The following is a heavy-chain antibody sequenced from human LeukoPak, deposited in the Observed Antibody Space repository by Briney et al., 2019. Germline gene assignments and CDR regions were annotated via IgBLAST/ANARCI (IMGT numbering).Heavy chain of an antibody. V-gene: IGHV4-39*01. CDR2: IYYSGST. J-gene: IGHJ4*02. Sequence: SSETMSLTCTVSGGSISSSRYYWGWIRQPPGKGLEWFGSIYYSGSTYYNPSLKSRVTITVDTSKNQFSLRLSPGTADDTAVYYCAIHRRCGRRWLVDYWGQGTLVTVSS. D-gene: IGHD2-15*01. CDR3: AIHRRCGRRWLVDY. CDR1: GGSISSSRYY.